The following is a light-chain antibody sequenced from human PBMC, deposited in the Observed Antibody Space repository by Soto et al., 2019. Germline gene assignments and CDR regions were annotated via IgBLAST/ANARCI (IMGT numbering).Light chain of an antibody. Sequence: IQVTKSPSSLSACVGDRVTITCWASQGISSWLAWYQQKPGKAPKLLIYKASTLKSGVPSRFSGSGSGTEFTLTISSLQPDDFATYYCQHYNSYSEAFGQGTKVDIK. CDR1: QGISSW. V-gene: IGKV1-5*03. J-gene: IGKJ1*01. CDR3: QHYNSYSEA. CDR2: KAS.